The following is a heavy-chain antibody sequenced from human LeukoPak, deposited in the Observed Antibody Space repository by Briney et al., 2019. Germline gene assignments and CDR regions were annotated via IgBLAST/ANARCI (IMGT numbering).Heavy chain of an antibody. D-gene: IGHD3-22*01. CDR1: GFTFSSYA. V-gene: IGHV3-21*01. Sequence: GGSLRLSCAASGFTFSSYAMSWVRQAPGKGLEWVSAISSSSSYIYYADSVKGRFTISRDNAKNSLYLQMNSLRAEDTAVYYCAGYYDSSGYPTETDYWGQGTLVTVSS. CDR3: AGYYDSSGYPTETDY. CDR2: ISSSSSYI. J-gene: IGHJ4*02.